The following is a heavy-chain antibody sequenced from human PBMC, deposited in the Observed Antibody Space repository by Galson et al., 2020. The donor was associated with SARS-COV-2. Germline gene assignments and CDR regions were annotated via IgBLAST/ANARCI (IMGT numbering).Heavy chain of an antibody. V-gene: IGHV4-30-4*07. Sequence: SETLSLTCSVSGDSITSGTYSWNWIRQPPEKGLEWIGYIYNSGSTYYNPSLRGRLTISVDTSKNQFSLKLTSVTAADTAVYYCARLRRRGDYYGSVTYYKEGFDPWGQGTLVTVSS. CDR1: GDSITSGTYS. D-gene: IGHD3-10*01. CDR3: ARLRRRGDYYGSVTYYKEGFDP. CDR2: IYNSGST. J-gene: IGHJ5*02.